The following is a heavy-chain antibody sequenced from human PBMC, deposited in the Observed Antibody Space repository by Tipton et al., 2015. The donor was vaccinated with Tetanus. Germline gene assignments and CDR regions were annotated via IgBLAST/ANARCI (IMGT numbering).Heavy chain of an antibody. J-gene: IGHJ4*02. CDR3: ARDGGYYYGDYASFDY. V-gene: IGHV1-18*01. Sequence: QLVQSGAEVKKPGASVKVSCKASGHTFTSLGISWVRQAPRQGLEWMGWISAYNGNTNYAQKFQGRVTMTADTSTTTAYMELSSLTSDDTAVYYCARDGGYYYGDYASFDYWGQGTLVTVSS. CDR2: ISAYNGNT. D-gene: IGHD4-17*01. CDR1: GHTFTSLG.